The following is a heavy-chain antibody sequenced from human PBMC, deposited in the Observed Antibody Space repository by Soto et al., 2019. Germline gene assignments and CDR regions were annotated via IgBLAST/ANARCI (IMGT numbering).Heavy chain of an antibody. CDR3: ASSVELATITPHAFAI. CDR2: IDSSGST. D-gene: IGHD5-12*01. J-gene: IGHJ3*02. V-gene: IGHV4-4*02. Sequence: VQLQESGPGLVKPSGTLSLTCGVSSGSISSDHWWSWVRQPPGKGLEWIGGIDSSGSTNYKSSLKSRVTISIDKSKNQFSLKLSSVNAADTAVYYCASSVELATITPHAFAIWGQGTLVTVSS. CDR1: SGSISSDHW.